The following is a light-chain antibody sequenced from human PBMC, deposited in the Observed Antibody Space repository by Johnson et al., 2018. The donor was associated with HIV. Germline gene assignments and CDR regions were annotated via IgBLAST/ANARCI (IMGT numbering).Light chain of an antibody. CDR1: ISDVVNYA. J-gene: IGLJ1*01. V-gene: IGLV1-51*01. Sequence: QSVLTQPPSVSAAPGQKVTISCSGGISDVVNYAESWYQQVPGTAPKLLIYENNKRPSGIPDRFSGSKSGTSATLGIAGLQTGDEADYYCGTWDKSLNTGAVFGTGTKVTVL. CDR2: ENN. CDR3: GTWDKSLNTGAV.